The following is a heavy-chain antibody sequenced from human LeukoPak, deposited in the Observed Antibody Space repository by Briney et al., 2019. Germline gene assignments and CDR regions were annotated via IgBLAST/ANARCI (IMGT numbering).Heavy chain of an antibody. CDR2: ISWNSGSI. CDR1: GFTFDDYA. J-gene: IGHJ4*02. CDR3: AKQGTGFDY. V-gene: IGHV3-9*01. Sequence: PGGSLRLSCGASGFTFDDYAMHWVRQAPGKGLEWVSGISWNSGSIGYADSVKGRFTISRDNAKNSLYLQMNSLRAEDTALYYCAKQGTGFDYWGQGTLVTVSS. D-gene: IGHD3-10*01.